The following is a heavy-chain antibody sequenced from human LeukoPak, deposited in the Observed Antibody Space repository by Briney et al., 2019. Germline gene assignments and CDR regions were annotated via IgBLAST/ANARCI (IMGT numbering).Heavy chain of an antibody. V-gene: IGHV3-33*01. D-gene: IGHD5/OR15-5a*01. CDR2: IWYDGSDK. J-gene: IGHJ4*02. CDR3: ARALRRFAAYYFDY. Sequence: GGSLRLSCAASGFTFRNHGMHWVRQAPGKGLEWVAVIWYDGSDKYYADSVTGRFTISRDNSKNTLYLQTNSLRAEDTAVYYCARALRRFAAYYFDYWGQGTLVTVSS. CDR1: GFTFRNHG.